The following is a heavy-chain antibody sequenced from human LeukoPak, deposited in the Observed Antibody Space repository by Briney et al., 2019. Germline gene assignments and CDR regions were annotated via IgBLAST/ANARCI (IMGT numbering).Heavy chain of an antibody. CDR1: GYTFTGYY. CDR3: ARNNRALENGVCQDY. Sequence: GASVKVSCKASGYTFTGYYMHWVRQAPGQGLEWMGWINPNSGGTNFAQKFQGRVTMTRDTSISTVYMELSRLRSDDTAVYYCARNNRALENGVCQDYWGQGTLVTVSS. CDR2: INPNSGGT. D-gene: IGHD2-8*01. V-gene: IGHV1-2*02. J-gene: IGHJ4*02.